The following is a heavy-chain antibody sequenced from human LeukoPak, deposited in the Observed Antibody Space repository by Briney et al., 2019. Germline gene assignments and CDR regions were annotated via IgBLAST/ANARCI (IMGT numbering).Heavy chain of an antibody. D-gene: IGHD4-17*01. V-gene: IGHV3-15*01. CDR3: TTDLTTVTTRYYYYYYYMDV. CDR1: GFTFSNAW. Sequence: EGSLRLSCAASGFTFSNAWMSWVRQAPGKGLEWVGRIKSKTDGGTTDYAAPVKGRFTISRDDSKNTLYLQMNSLKTEDTAVYYCTTDLTTVTTRYYYYYYYMDVWGKGTTVTVSS. CDR2: IKSKTDGGTT. J-gene: IGHJ6*03.